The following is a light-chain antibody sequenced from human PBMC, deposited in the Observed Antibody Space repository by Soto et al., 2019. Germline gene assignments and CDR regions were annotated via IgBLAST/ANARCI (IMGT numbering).Light chain of an antibody. J-gene: IGKJ1*01. CDR2: EAS. V-gene: IGKV1-5*01. Sequence: DIQMTQSPSTLSASVGDRVTITCRASQGISRWLAWYQQKPGRAPKLLIYEASILESRVPSRFIGSGSGTEFTLTISSLQPSDFATYYCQQSNSKSWTFGQGTRVEIK. CDR3: QQSNSKSWT. CDR1: QGISRW.